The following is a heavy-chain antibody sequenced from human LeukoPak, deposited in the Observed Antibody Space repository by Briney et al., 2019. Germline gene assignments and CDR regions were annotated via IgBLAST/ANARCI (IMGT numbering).Heavy chain of an antibody. D-gene: IGHD6-13*01. CDR2: IYYSGST. J-gene: IGHJ4*02. CDR1: GGSISTSNYY. Sequence: PSETLSLTCTVSGGSISTSNYYWSWIRQPPGKGLEWIGYIYYSGSTNYNPSLKSRVTISVETSKNEFSLKLRSVTAADTAVYYCARVTGYRIEDYFDYWGQGTLVTVSS. V-gene: IGHV4-61*01. CDR3: ARVTGYRIEDYFDY.